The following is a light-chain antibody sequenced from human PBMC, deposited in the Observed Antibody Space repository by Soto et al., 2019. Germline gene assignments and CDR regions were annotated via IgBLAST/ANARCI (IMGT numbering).Light chain of an antibody. CDR1: TSNILRNY. CDR3: ASWDDSLSGYV. V-gene: IGLV1-47*01. J-gene: IGLJ1*01. Sequence: VLTQPPSASGNPGQRLTISCSGSTSNILRNYVYWYRQFPGTAPRLLISMNDQRPSGVPDRFSGSKSGTSASLAISGLRSEDEAYYYCASWDDSLSGYVFGTGTKVTVL. CDR2: MND.